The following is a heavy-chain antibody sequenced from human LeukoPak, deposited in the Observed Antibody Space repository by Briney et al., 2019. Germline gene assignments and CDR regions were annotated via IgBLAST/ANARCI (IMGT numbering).Heavy chain of an antibody. Sequence: GASVKVSCKAFGYTFTSFYMHWVRQAPGQGLEWMGTINPSGGSTRYAQKFQGRVSMTRDTSTRTVYMELSSLRSEDTAVYYCARGPQSDFDYWGQGTLVTVSS. CDR2: INPSGGST. J-gene: IGHJ4*02. V-gene: IGHV1-46*01. CDR3: ARGPQSDFDY. CDR1: GYTFTSFY.